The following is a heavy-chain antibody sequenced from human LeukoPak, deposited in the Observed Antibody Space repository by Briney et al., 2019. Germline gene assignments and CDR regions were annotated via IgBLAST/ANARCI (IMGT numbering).Heavy chain of an antibody. D-gene: IGHD2-15*01. CDR1: GGTFSSYA. Sequence: ASVKVSCKASGGTFSSYAISWVRQAPGQGLEWKGGIIPIFGTANYVQKFQGRVTITADKSTSTAYMELSSLRSEDTAVYYCARVKDGSYYFDYWGQGTLVTVSS. CDR3: ARVKDGSYYFDY. CDR2: IIPIFGTA. J-gene: IGHJ4*02. V-gene: IGHV1-69*06.